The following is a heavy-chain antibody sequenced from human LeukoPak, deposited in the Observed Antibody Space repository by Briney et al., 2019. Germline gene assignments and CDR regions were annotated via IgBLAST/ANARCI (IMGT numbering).Heavy chain of an antibody. CDR2: ISAYNGNT. CDR1: GYTFTSYG. J-gene: IGHJ4*02. D-gene: IGHD3-3*01. Sequence: VPVKVSCKASGYTFTSYGISWVRQAPGQGLEWMGWISAYNGNTNYAQKLQGRVTMTTDTSTSTAYMELRSLRSDDTAVYYCAREQITIFGVEFDYWGQGTLVTVSS. CDR3: AREQITIFGVEFDY. V-gene: IGHV1-18*01.